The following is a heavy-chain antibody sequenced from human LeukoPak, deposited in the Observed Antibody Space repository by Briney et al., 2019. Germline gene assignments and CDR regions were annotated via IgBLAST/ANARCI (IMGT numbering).Heavy chain of an antibody. CDR2: IYHKGDT. CDR1: GASMNSHY. D-gene: IGHD3-22*01. CDR3: AREYSSPLEFQHYFDL. V-gene: IGHV4-59*11. J-gene: IGHJ4*02. Sequence: PSETLSLTCSVSGASMNSHYWSWIRQPPGKGLEWIGYIYHKGDTSYNPSLHSRVTLSVDTSKSQFSLKLRSVTAADSAIYYCAREYSSPLEFQHYFDLWGQGIAVTASS.